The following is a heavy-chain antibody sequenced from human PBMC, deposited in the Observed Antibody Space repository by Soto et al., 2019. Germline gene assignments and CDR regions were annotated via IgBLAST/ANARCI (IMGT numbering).Heavy chain of an antibody. Sequence: QVQLVQSGAEVKKPGSSVKVSCKASGGTFSDSAINWVRQAPGQGLEWMGGIIPMFGSSNYAQKYQGRVTIIADDSTSKAYMELSSLRSGDTAVYYCATDLGNDGNSGGFQHWGQGTLVSVSS. CDR1: GGTFSDSA. J-gene: IGHJ1*01. D-gene: IGHD5-12*01. CDR2: IIPMFGSS. CDR3: ATDLGNDGNSGGFQH. V-gene: IGHV1-69*12.